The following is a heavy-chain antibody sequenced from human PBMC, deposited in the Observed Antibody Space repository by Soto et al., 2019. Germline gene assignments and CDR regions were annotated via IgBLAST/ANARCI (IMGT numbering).Heavy chain of an antibody. D-gene: IGHD2-21*01. CDR3: AGSDVVEDGASDG. V-gene: IGHV1-46*03. CDR1: GYTFTNYY. CDR2: INPSGGSP. Sequence: QVQLMQSGAEVKKPGASVKVSCKASGYTFTNYYMHWVRQVPGQGLEWMGIINPSGGSPAHAQTFRCRLTTTSAASTTTIYGELTSLRAEDTAIYYYAGSDVVEDGASDGWGRGTMVTVSS. J-gene: IGHJ3*01.